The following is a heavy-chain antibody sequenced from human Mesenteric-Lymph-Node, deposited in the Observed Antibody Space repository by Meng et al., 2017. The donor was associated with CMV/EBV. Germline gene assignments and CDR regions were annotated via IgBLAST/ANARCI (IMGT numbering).Heavy chain of an antibody. V-gene: IGHV3-23*03. CDR3: AKDPHGSPYYYYGMDD. Sequence: GGSLRLSCAASGFTFSSYAMSWVRQAPGKGLEWVPVIYDVGTTYYADSVKGRFTISRDDARNALYLQMNSLRTEDTAVYYCAKDPHGSPYYYYGMDDWGQGTTVTVSS. CDR2: IYDVGTT. CDR1: GFTFSSYA. D-gene: IGHD3-10*01. J-gene: IGHJ6*02.